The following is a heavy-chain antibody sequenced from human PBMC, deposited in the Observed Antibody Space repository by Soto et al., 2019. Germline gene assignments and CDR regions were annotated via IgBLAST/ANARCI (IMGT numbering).Heavy chain of an antibody. D-gene: IGHD3-22*01. J-gene: IGHJ4*02. V-gene: IGHV3-23*01. CDR3: AKDAGDYYYYDSSGPGLFDY. CDR2: ISGSGGST. CDR1: GFTFSSYA. Sequence: SLRLSCAASGFTFSSYAMSWVRQAPGKGLEWVSVISGSGGSTYYADSVKGRFTISRDNSKNTLYLQMNSLRAEDTAVYYCAKDAGDYYYYDSSGPGLFDYGGQGALVTVSS.